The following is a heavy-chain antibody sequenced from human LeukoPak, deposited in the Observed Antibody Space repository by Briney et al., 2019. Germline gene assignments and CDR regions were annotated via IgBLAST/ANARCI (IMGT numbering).Heavy chain of an antibody. CDR3: ARVRYYDVLTGYYGDGYFDS. D-gene: IGHD3-9*01. Sequence: PSETLSLTCTVSGGSISSYYWSWIRQPPGKGLEWIGYIYYSRSTNYNPSLKGRVTMSVDTSKNQFSLNLSSVTAADTAVYYCARVRYYDVLTGYYGDGYFDSWGQGTLVTVSS. CDR1: GGSISSYY. V-gene: IGHV4-59*01. J-gene: IGHJ4*02. CDR2: IYYSRST.